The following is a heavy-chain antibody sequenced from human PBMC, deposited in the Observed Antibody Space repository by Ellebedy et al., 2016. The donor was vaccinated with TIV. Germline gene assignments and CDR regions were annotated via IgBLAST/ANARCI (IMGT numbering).Heavy chain of an antibody. J-gene: IGHJ5*02. CDR3: ARVGDDILTGYYNEPSNWFDP. CDR2: IYTSGST. CDR1: GGSISSYY. D-gene: IGHD3-9*01. Sequence: MPSETLSLTCTVSGGSISSYYWSWIRQPAGKGLEWIGRIYTSGSTNYNPSLKSRVTMSVDTSKNQFSLKLSSVTAADTAVYYCARVGDDILTGYYNEPSNWFDPWGQGTLVTVSS. V-gene: IGHV4-4*07.